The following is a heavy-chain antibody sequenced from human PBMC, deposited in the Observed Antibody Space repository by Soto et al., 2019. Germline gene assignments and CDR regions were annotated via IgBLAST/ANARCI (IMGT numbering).Heavy chain of an antibody. D-gene: IGHD3-3*01. Sequence: PGGSLRLSCAASGFTFSSYSMNWVRQAPGKGLEWVSYISSSSSTIYYADSVKGRFTISRDNAKNSLYLQMNSLRAEDTAVYYCSTHTIFGVVTQGDYWGQGTLVSVSS. J-gene: IGHJ4*02. V-gene: IGHV3-48*01. CDR3: STHTIFGVVTQGDY. CDR1: GFTFSSYS. CDR2: ISSSSSTI.